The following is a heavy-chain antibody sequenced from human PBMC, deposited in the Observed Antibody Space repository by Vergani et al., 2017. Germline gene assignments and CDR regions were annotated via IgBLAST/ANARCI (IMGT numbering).Heavy chain of an antibody. CDR1: GGTFSSYT. J-gene: IGHJ4*02. Sequence: QVQLVQSGAEVKKPGSSVKVSCKASGGTFSSYTISWVRQAPGQGLEWMGRIIPILGIANYAQKFQGRVTITADKSTGTAYMELRSLISEDTAVYYCARGTYYDFWSGYYVQYSGFDYWGQGTLVTVSS. CDR2: IIPILGIA. D-gene: IGHD3-3*01. V-gene: IGHV1-69*04. CDR3: ARGTYYDFWSGYYVQYSGFDY.